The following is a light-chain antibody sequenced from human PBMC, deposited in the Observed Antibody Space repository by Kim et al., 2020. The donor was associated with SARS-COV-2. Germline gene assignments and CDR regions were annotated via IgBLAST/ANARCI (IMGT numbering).Light chain of an antibody. CDR3: QAWDSGVVV. J-gene: IGLJ2*01. CDR1: KLGDKY. CDR2: QDS. Sequence: SYELTQPPSVAVSPGQTASITCSGDKLGDKYACWYQQRPGQSPVLVIYQDSQRPSGIPERFSGSNSGNTATLTISGTQPMDEADYYCQAWDSGVVVIGGGTQLTVL. V-gene: IGLV3-1*01.